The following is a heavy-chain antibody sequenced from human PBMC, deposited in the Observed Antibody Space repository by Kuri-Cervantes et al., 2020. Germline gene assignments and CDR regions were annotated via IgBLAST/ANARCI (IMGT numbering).Heavy chain of an antibody. V-gene: IGHV3-7*01. CDR1: EFTFSGYW. J-gene: IGHJ4*02. CDR3: ARLRDYWSGYYSPAGDY. D-gene: IGHD3-3*01. CDR2: TNEDGSEK. Sequence: GESLKISCEASEFTFSGYWMTWVRQAPGKGLEWVADTNEDGSEKYYADSVKGRFAISSDNAKNSLYLQMNSLRAEDTAVYYCARLRDYWSGYYSPAGDYWGQGTLVTVSS.